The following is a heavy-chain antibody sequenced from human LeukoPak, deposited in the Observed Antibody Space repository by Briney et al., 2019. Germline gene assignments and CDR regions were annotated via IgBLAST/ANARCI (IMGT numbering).Heavy chain of an antibody. Sequence: SETLSLTCTVSGVSITSFYWSWIRQPPGKGLEWIGYIYFSGSTNYNPSLKSRVPVSLDTTKNQVSLKLSSVSAADTAVYYCASTGYCIGGSCYSNYFDHWGQGTLVTVSS. D-gene: IGHD2-15*01. CDR1: GVSITSFY. CDR3: ASTGYCIGGSCYSNYFDH. V-gene: IGHV4-59*08. J-gene: IGHJ4*02. CDR2: IYFSGST.